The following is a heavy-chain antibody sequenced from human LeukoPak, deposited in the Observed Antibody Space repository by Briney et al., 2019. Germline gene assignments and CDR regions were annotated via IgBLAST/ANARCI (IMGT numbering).Heavy chain of an antibody. D-gene: IGHD6-6*01. V-gene: IGHV4-39*01. CDR3: ASKYSSFYNFDY. CDR2: IYYSGST. CDR1: GGSISSSSYY. Sequence: SETLSLTCTVSGGSISSSSYYWGWIRQPPGKGLEWIGSIYYSGSTYYNPSLKSRVTISVDTSKNQFSLKLSSVTAADTAVYYCASKYSSFYNFDYWGQGTLVTVSS. J-gene: IGHJ4*02.